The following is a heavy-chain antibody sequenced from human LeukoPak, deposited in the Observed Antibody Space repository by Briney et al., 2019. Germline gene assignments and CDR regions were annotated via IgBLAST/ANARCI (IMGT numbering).Heavy chain of an antibody. V-gene: IGHV4-39*01. CDR2: IYYSGST. Sequence: PSETLSLTCTVSGGSISSSSYYWGWIRQPPGKGLEWIGSIYYSGSTYYNPSLKSRVTISVDTSKNPFSLKLSSVTAADTAVYYCATLMVRGAESGYYLDYWGQGTLVTVSS. J-gene: IGHJ4*02. D-gene: IGHD3-10*01. CDR1: GGSISSSSYY. CDR3: ATLMVRGAESGYYLDY.